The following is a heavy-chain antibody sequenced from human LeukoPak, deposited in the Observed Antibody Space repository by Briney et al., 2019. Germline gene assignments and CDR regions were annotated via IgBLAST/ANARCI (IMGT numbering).Heavy chain of an antibody. D-gene: IGHD1-1*01. CDR3: AREGLTTTPDNAFDI. CDR1: GFTFSDYG. J-gene: IGHJ3*02. Sequence: GGSLRLSCAASGFTFSDYGMHWVRQAPGKGLEWVAVIWSDENKNYYGDSVKGRFTISRDNFKRTLYLQMNSLRVEDTAVYYCAREGLTTTPDNAFDIWGQGTMVTVSS. CDR2: IWSDENKN. V-gene: IGHV3-33*01.